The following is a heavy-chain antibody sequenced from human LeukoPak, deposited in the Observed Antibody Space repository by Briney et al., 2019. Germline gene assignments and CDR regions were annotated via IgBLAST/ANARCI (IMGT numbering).Heavy chain of an antibody. CDR1: GFIFNSYE. J-gene: IGHJ6*03. V-gene: IGHV3-48*03. Sequence: GGSLRLSCEASGFIFNSYEMNWVRQAPGKGLEWVSYISSSGSPIYYADSVKGRFTISRDNARNSLYLLMNSLRAEDTAVYYCASGSYGSGFYYFYYMDVWGKGTTVTVSS. CDR2: ISSSGSPI. CDR3: ASGSYGSGFYYFYYMDV. D-gene: IGHD3-10*01.